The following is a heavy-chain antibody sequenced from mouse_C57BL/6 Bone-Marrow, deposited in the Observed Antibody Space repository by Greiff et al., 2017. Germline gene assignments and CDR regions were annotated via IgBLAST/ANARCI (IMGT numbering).Heavy chain of an antibody. V-gene: IGHV1-64*01. CDR3: ARPIYYGNSWFAY. J-gene: IGHJ3*01. CDR2: IHPNSGST. D-gene: IGHD2-1*01. Sequence: QVQLKQSGPVLVKPGASVKMSCKASGYTFTSYWMNWVKQRPGQGLEWIGMIHPNSGSTNYNEKFKSKATLTVDKSSSTAYMQLSSLTSEDSAVYYCARPIYYGNSWFAYWGQGTLVTVSA. CDR1: GYTFTSYW.